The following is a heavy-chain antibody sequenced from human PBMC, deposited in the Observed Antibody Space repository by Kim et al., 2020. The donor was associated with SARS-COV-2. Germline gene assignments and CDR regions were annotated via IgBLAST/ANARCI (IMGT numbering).Heavy chain of an antibody. J-gene: IGHJ3*01. CDR1: GFTFSSYG. CDR2: ISSSSSYQ. Sequence: GGSLRLSCAASGFTFSSYGLNWVRQAPGKGLEWVSYISSSSSYQYYADSVRGRFTISRDNAKNSRYLQMHSLRAEDTAVYYCVRAREESGTYYPHAVELWRQGTMLPFSS. D-gene: IGHD1-26*01. V-gene: IGHV3-21*06. CDR3: VRAREESGTYYPHAVEL.